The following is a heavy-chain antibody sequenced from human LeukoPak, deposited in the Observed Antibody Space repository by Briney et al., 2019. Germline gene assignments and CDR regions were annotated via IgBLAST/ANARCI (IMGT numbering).Heavy chain of an antibody. V-gene: IGHV4-61*05. J-gene: IGHJ4*02. Sequence: SETLSLTCTVSGGSISDSSYYWGWVRQPPGKGLEWIGYIYYSGSTNYNPSLKSRVTISVDTSKNQFSLKLSSVTAADTAVYYCARGSSWPYYFDYWGQGTLVTVSS. CDR3: ARGSSWPYYFDY. CDR1: GGSISDSSYY. D-gene: IGHD6-13*01. CDR2: IYYSGST.